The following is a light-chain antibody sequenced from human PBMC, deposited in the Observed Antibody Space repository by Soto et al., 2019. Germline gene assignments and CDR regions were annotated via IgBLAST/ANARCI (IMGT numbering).Light chain of an antibody. Sequence: EMALTQSPRTLSLSPGERATFSCRDSQTVTSDSLAWYQQQAGQAPRLLIYAASSRATGTPARFSGSGSGTDFTLIISSLEPEDFAVYYCQQYGSSVLTFGGGTKVDIK. CDR2: AAS. CDR1: QTVTSDS. CDR3: QQYGSSVLT. J-gene: IGKJ4*01. V-gene: IGKV3-20*01.